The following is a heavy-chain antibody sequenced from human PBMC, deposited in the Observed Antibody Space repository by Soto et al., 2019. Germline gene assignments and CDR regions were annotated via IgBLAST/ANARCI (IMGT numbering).Heavy chain of an antibody. CDR1: GGSISSSSYY. D-gene: IGHD1-7*01. Sequence: SETLSLTCTVSGGSISSSSYYWGWIRQPPGKGLEWIGSIYYSGSTYYNPSLKSRVTISVDTSKNQFSLKLSSVTAPDTAVYYCATFELRRPPNWFDPWGQGTLVTVSS. CDR3: ATFELRRPPNWFDP. J-gene: IGHJ5*02. V-gene: IGHV4-39*01. CDR2: IYYSGST.